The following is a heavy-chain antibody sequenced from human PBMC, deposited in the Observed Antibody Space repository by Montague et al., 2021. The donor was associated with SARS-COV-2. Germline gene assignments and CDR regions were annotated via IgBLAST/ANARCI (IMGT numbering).Heavy chain of an antibody. CDR3: ARDQTVLEWIWYGMDV. J-gene: IGHJ6*02. Sequence: SAPLSLTCAVYGGSFSTYYWAWIRQYAGKGLEWIGNIDHSGNTNYNPSLKSRVSISVDTSSSQFSLYLTSVTAADAAVYYCARDQTVLEWIWYGMDVWGPGTTVTVSS. D-gene: IGHD3-3*01. CDR2: IDHSGNT. V-gene: IGHV4-34*01. CDR1: GGSFSTYY.